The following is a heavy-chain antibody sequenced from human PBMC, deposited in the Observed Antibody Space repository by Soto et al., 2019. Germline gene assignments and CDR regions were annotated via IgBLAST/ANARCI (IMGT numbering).Heavy chain of an antibody. CDR3: ARASGGYYYSGFDY. CDR1: GGSISSYY. J-gene: IGHJ4*02. V-gene: IGHV4-59*01. D-gene: IGHD3-22*01. Sequence: SETLSLTCTVSGGSISSYYLSWIRQPPGKGLEWIGYIYYSGSTNYNPSLKSRITISVDTSKSQFSLKLNSVTAADTAVYYCARASGGYYYSGFDYWGQGTLVTVSS. CDR2: IYYSGST.